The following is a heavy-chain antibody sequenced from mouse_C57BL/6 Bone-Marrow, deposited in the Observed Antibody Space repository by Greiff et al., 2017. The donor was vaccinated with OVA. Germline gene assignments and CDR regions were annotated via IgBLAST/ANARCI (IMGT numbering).Heavy chain of an antibody. CDR1: GFTFTDYY. Sequence: EVQRVESGGGLVQPGGSLSLSCAASGFTFTDYYLSWVRQPPGKALEWLGFIRSKPNGYTAEYSASVRGRFTISRDNSQSILYLQMNALRAEDSATYYCARSRAMDFWGQGTSVTVSS. V-gene: IGHV7-3*01. J-gene: IGHJ4*01. D-gene: IGHD3-1*01. CDR3: ARSRAMDF. CDR2: IRSKPNGYTA.